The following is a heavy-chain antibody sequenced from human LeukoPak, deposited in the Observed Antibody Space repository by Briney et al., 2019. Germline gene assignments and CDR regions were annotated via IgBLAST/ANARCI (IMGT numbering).Heavy chain of an antibody. D-gene: IGHD3-3*01. CDR3: ARDGIFGVVGYYYYMDV. V-gene: IGHV6-1*01. CDR1: GDSVSSNSAA. CDR2: TYYRSKWYN. Sequence: SQTLSLTCAISGDSVSSNSAAWNWIRQSPSRGLEWLGRTYYRSKWYNDYAVSVKSRITINPDTSKNQFSLQLNSVTPEDTAVYYCARDGIFGVVGYYYYMDVWGKGTTVTVSS. J-gene: IGHJ6*03.